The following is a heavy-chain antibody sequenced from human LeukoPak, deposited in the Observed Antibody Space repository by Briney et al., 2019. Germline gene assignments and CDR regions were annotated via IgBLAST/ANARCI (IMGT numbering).Heavy chain of an antibody. J-gene: IGHJ6*03. D-gene: IGHD2-21*02. V-gene: IGHV4-34*01. CDR2: IDHYGTT. Sequence: SETLSLTCAVYGGSFSGYYWSWIRQPPGKGLEWIGEIDHYGTTNYNPSLKSRVTISEDTSKKQFSLKLGSVSAADTAVYYCARVPLTSRVTATRGLPLYMDVWGKGTTVTVSS. CDR3: ARVPLTSRVTATRGLPLYMDV. CDR1: GGSFSGYY.